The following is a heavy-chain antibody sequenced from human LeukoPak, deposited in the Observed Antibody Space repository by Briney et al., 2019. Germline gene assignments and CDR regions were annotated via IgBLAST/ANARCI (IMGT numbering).Heavy chain of an antibody. V-gene: IGHV1-58*02. Sequence: SVKVSCKASGFTFTSSAMQWVRQARGQRLEWIGWIVVGSGNTNYAQKLQGRVTMTTDTSTSTAYMELRSLRSDDTAVYYCARDDRQRRHFDYWGQGTLVTVSS. D-gene: IGHD6-25*01. CDR3: ARDDRQRRHFDY. J-gene: IGHJ4*02. CDR2: IVVGSGNT. CDR1: GFTFTSSA.